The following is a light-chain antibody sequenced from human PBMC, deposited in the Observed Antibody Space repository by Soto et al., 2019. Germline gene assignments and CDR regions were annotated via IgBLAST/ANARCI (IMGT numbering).Light chain of an antibody. CDR1: SSNIGAGYD. CDR3: QSYDTSLSGSTV. V-gene: IGLV1-40*01. CDR2: GNT. Sequence: SVLTQPPSVSGAPGQRVTISCSGSSSNIGAGYDVQWYQQLPGTAPKLLIYGNTNRPSGVPDRFSGSKSATSASLTVAGLQADDEADYYCQSYDTSLSGSTVFGAGTNVTVL. J-gene: IGLJ1*01.